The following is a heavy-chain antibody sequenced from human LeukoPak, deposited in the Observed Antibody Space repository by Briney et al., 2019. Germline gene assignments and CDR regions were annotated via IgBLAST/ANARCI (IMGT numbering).Heavy chain of an antibody. CDR3: AKGQGYYYDSSGYYAFDI. Sequence: GGSLRLSCAASGFTFDDYAMHWVRQAPGKGLEWVSGISWNSGSIGYADSVKGRFTISRDNAKNSLYLQMNSLRAEDTALYYCAKGQGYYYDSSGYYAFDIWGQGTMVTVSS. CDR1: GFTFDDYA. J-gene: IGHJ3*02. V-gene: IGHV3-9*01. CDR2: ISWNSGSI. D-gene: IGHD3-22*01.